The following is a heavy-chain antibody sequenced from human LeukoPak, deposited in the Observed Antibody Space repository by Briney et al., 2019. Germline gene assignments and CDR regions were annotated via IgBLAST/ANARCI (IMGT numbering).Heavy chain of an antibody. J-gene: IGHJ4*02. CDR1: GGSISSYY. Sequence: SETLSLTCTVSGGSISSYYWSWVRQPPGKGLEWVGEINHSGSTNYNPSLKSQVNISVEKYKNQFSLKLSSVTAADTAVYYCARGLGYCSSTSCFRGYYFDYWGQGTLVTVSS. V-gene: IGHV4-34*01. CDR3: ARGLGYCSSTSCFRGYYFDY. CDR2: INHSGST. D-gene: IGHD2-2*01.